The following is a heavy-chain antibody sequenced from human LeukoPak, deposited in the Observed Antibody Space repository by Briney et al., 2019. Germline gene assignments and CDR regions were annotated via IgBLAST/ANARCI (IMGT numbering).Heavy chain of an antibody. J-gene: IGHJ6*02. CDR3: ARRRSPRYGMDV. Sequence: PSQTLSLTCTVSGGSISGGGYYWSWIRQPPGKGLEWIGEINHSGSTNFNPSLKSRVTISVDTSKNQFSLKLSSVTAADTAVYLCARRRSPRYGMDVWGQGTTVTVSS. CDR2: INHSGST. D-gene: IGHD6-19*01. CDR1: GGSISGGGYY. V-gene: IGHV4-34*01.